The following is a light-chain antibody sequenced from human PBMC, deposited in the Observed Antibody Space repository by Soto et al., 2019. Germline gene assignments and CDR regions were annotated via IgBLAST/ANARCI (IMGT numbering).Light chain of an antibody. Sequence: EIVLTQSPGTLSLSPGERATLSCRASQSVSNNYLAWYQQKPGQAPRLLTYGASNRATGIPDRFSGSGSGTDFTLTISRLEPEDSAVYYCQQYGSSGTFGQGTKVDIK. CDR3: QQYGSSGT. J-gene: IGKJ1*01. CDR1: QSVSNNY. CDR2: GAS. V-gene: IGKV3-20*01.